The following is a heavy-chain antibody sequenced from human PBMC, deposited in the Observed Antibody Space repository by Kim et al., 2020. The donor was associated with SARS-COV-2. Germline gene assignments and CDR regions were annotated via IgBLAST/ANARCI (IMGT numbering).Heavy chain of an antibody. CDR3: ARGGRPNRYYDILTGFDY. D-gene: IGHD3-9*01. J-gene: IGHJ4*02. Sequence: QGRVTITADESTSTAYMELSSLRSEDTAVYYCARGGRPNRYYDILTGFDYWGQGTLVTVSS. V-gene: IGHV1-69*01.